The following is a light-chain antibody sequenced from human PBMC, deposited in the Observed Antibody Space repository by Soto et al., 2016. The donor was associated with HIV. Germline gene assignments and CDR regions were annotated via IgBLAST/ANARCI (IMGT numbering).Light chain of an antibody. CDR2: LAS. CDR1: QSLLHSVNGYNY. V-gene: IGKV2-28*01. CDR3: MQALHTRLT. J-gene: IGKJ4*01. Sequence: DIVMTQSPLSLSVTPGEPASISCRSSQSLLHSVNGYNYLNWYLQKPGQSPQVLIFLASNRASGVSDRFSGSVSGTDFTLKISRVEAEDVGVYYCMQALHTRLTFGGGTKVEIK.